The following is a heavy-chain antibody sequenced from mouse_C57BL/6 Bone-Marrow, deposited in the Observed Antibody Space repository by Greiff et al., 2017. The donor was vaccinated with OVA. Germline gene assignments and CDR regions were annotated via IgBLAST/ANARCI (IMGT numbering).Heavy chain of an antibody. CDR2: ISNGGGST. CDR1: GFTFSDYY. CDR3: ARQGDGVSYFDV. D-gene: IGHD2-3*01. J-gene: IGHJ1*03. V-gene: IGHV5-12*01. Sequence: EVQRVESGGGLVQPGGSLKLSCAASGFTFSDYYMYWVRQTPEKRLEWVAYISNGGGSTYYPDTVKGRFTISRDNAKNTLYLQMSRLKSEDTAMYYCARQGDGVSYFDVWGTGTTVTVSS.